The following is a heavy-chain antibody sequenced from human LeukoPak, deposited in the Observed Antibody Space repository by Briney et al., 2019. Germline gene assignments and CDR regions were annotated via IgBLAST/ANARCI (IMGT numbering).Heavy chain of an antibody. Sequence: SDTLSLTCTVCVGSVNGYYWNWLRQAPGKALECIGFIHYSGLTVYSPSLQSPVSMSVDTSRNQFSLDLSSVTAADTALYYCARDPPEDEWNSLDSWGQGILVTVSS. V-gene: IGHV4-59*02. CDR2: IHYSGLT. J-gene: IGHJ4*02. CDR3: ARDPPEDEWNSLDS. D-gene: IGHD1-7*01. CDR1: VGSVNGYY.